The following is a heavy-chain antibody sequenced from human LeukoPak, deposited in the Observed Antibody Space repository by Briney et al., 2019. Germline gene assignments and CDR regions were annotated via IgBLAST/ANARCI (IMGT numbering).Heavy chain of an antibody. Sequence: SETLSLTCAVYGGSFSGYYWSWIRQPPGKGLEWIGEINHSGSTNYNPSLKSRVTISVDTSKNQFSLKLSSMTAADTAVYYCARGRAYWGQGTLVTVSS. V-gene: IGHV4-34*01. J-gene: IGHJ4*02. CDR3: ARGRAY. CDR2: INHSGST. CDR1: GGSFSGYY.